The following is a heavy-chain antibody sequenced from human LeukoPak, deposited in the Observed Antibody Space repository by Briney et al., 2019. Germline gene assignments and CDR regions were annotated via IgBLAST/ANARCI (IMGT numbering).Heavy chain of an antibody. CDR3: AKTTVTSEEYFYYYMDV. V-gene: IGHV1-18*01. J-gene: IGHJ6*03. Sequence: GSSVKVSFKSSGYTFTSYGLSWVRQAPGQGLDWMGWIITYNGNTYYSQKLQGRVTMTTDTSTSTAYMELRSLRSDDTAVYYCAKTTVTSEEYFYYYMDVWGKGTTVTVSS. CDR2: IITYNGNT. D-gene: IGHD4-17*01. CDR1: GYTFTSYG.